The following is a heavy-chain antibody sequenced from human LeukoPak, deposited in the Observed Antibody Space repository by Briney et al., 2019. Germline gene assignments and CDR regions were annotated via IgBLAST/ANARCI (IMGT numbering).Heavy chain of an antibody. J-gene: IGHJ4*02. CDR1: GFTFSSYG. CDR2: ISYDGSNK. V-gene: IGHV3-30*18. D-gene: IGHD4-17*01. CDR3: AKDFYGDYLPPYYFDY. Sequence: GGSLRLSCAASGFTFSSYGMHWVRQAPGKGLEWVAVISYDGSNKYYADSVKGRFTISRDNSKNTLYLQMNSLRAEDTAVYYCAKDFYGDYLPPYYFDYWGQGTLVTVSS.